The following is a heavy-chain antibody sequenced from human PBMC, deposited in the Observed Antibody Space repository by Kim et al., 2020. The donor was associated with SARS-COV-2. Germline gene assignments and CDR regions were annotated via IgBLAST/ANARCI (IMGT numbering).Heavy chain of an antibody. Sequence: SVKVSCKASGGTFSSYAISWVRQAPGQGLEWMGGIIPIFGTANYAQKFQGRVTITADESTSTAYMELSSLRSEDTAVYYCAIGFFWSGYYEAADDYWGQGTLVTVSS. D-gene: IGHD3-3*01. J-gene: IGHJ4*02. CDR3: AIGFFWSGYYEAADDY. V-gene: IGHV1-69*13. CDR1: GGTFSSYA. CDR2: IIPIFGTA.